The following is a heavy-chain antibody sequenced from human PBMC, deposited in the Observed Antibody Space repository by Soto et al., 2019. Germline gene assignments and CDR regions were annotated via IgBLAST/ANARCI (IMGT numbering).Heavy chain of an antibody. V-gene: IGHV4-4*07. CDR2: IYSSGTT. CDR1: GISIDNYY. Sequence: SETLSLTCTVSGISIDNYYCSWIRQSAGKGLEWIGRIYSSGTTNYNPSLKSRVTMSVDMSKSQFSLNVRSVTAADTAVYYCVRDVGGSGWFAPWGQGTLVTVLL. J-gene: IGHJ5*02. CDR3: VRDVGGSGWFAP.